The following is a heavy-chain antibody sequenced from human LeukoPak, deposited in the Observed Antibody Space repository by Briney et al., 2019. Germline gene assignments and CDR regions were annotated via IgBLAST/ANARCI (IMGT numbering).Heavy chain of an antibody. V-gene: IGHV4-59*01. CDR3: ARERWDGSGLDY. CDR2: IYYSGST. CDR1: GGSISSYY. Sequence: PSETLSLTCTVSGGSISSYYWSWIRQPPGKGLEWIGYIYYSGSTNYNPSLKSRVTISVDTSKNQFSLKLSSVTAADTAVYYCARERWDGSGLDYWGQGTLVTVSS. J-gene: IGHJ4*02. D-gene: IGHD3-22*01.